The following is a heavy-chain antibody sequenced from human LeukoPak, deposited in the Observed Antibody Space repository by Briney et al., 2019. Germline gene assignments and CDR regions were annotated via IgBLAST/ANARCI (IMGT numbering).Heavy chain of an antibody. D-gene: IGHD3-9*01. V-gene: IGHV3-21*01. Sequence: GGSLRLSCAASGFTSSTYSMTWVRQAPGKGLEWVSSIGSSTTYINYADSVKGRFTISREHAENSLFLQMNSLRAEDTAVYYCARSPSDILTGYYPWYFDLWGRGTLVTVSS. J-gene: IGHJ2*01. CDR3: ARSPSDILTGYYPWYFDL. CDR1: GFTSSTYS. CDR2: IGSSTTYI.